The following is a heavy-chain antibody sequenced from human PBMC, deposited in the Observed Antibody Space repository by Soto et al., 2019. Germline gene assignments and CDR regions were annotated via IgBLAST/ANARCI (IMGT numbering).Heavy chain of an antibody. CDR3: ARGRDFWSGYYNP. Sequence: SETLSLTFTVSGGSISSYYWSWIRQPPGKGLEWIGYIYYSGSTNYNPSLKSRVTISVDTSKNQFSLKLSSVTAADTAVYYCARGRDFWSGYYNPWGQGTLVTVSS. V-gene: IGHV4-59*01. CDR2: IYYSGST. J-gene: IGHJ5*02. CDR1: GGSISSYY. D-gene: IGHD3-3*01.